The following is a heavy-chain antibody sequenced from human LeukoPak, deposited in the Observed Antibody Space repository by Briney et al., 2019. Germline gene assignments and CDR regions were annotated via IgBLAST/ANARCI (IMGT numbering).Heavy chain of an antibody. D-gene: IGHD5-12*01. CDR1: GGSISSYY. CDR2: IYYSGST. V-gene: IGHV4-59*08. CDR3: ARATAPNGMDV. J-gene: IGHJ6*02. Sequence: KSSETLSLTCTVSGGSISSYYWSWIRQLPGKGLEWIGYIYYSGSTNYNPSLKSRVTISVDTSKNQFSLKLSSVTAADTAVYYCARATAPNGMDVWGQGTTVTVSS.